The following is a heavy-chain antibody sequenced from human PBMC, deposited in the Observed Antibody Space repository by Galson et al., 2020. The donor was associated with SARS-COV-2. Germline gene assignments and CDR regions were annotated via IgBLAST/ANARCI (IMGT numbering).Heavy chain of an antibody. CDR1: GYTFTNYG. CDR3: ARDIGTGYFALSASDI. J-gene: IGHJ3*02. V-gene: IGHV1-18*01. D-gene: IGHD3-9*01. Sequence: ASVKVSCKASGYTFTNYGLSWVRQAPGQGLEWMGWISAHNGKTKYAQKFQDRVTMTTDTSTSTAYMELRSLRSDDTAMYYCARDIGTGYFALSASDIWGQGTMVTV. CDR2: ISAHNGKT.